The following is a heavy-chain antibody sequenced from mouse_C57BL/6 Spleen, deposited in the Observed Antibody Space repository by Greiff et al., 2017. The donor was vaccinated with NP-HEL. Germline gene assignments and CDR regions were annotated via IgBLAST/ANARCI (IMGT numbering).Heavy chain of an antibody. J-gene: IGHJ2*01. CDR2: IDPSDSYT. CDR1: GYTFTSYW. D-gene: IGHD2-5*01. V-gene: IGHV1-59*01. CDR3: ARPSYSNYGGKTY. Sequence: QVQLQQPGAELVRPGTSVKLSCKASGYTFTSYWMHWVKQRPGQGLEWIGVIDPSDSYTNYNQKFKGKATLTVDTSSSTAYMQLSSLTSEDSAVYYCARPSYSNYGGKTYWGQGTTLTVSS.